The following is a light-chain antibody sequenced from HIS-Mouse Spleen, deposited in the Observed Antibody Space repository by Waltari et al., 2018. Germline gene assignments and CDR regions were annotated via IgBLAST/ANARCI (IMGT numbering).Light chain of an antibody. CDR2: DAS. CDR1: QDISNY. V-gene: IGKV1-33*01. Sequence: DIQMTQSPSSLSASVGDRVTITCQASQDISNYLNWYQQKPGKAPKRLIYDASHLETGGPSRFSGSGSGTDFTFTISSLQPEDIATYYCQQYDNLPPVITFGQGTRLEIK. CDR3: QQYDNLPPVIT. J-gene: IGKJ5*01.